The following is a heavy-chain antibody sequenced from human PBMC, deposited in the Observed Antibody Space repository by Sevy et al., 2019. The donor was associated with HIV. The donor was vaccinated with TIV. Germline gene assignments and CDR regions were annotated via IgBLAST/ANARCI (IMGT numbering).Heavy chain of an antibody. D-gene: IGHD3-22*01. CDR1: GYTFTSYD. CDR3: ARVANYDSSGYCQVAGYYYYMDV. Sequence: ASVKVSCKASGYTFTSYDINWVRQAPGQGLEWMGWISAYHGNTNYAQKLQGRVTMTTDTSTSTAYIELRSLRSDDSDVYYCARVANYDSSGYCQVAGYYYYMDVWGKGTTVTVSS. CDR2: ISAYHGNT. J-gene: IGHJ6*03. V-gene: IGHV1-18*01.